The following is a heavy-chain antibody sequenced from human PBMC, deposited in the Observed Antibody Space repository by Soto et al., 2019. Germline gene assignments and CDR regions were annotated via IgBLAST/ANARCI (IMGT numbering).Heavy chain of an antibody. CDR1: GSSISSDSSY. CDR2: IYYSGGT. CDR3: ARVYGDYLDY. D-gene: IGHD4-17*01. Sequence: SETLSLTCTVSGSSISSDSSYWSWIRQPPGKGLEWIGYIYYSGGTNYNPSLKSRDTISVDTSKNQFSLKLSSVTAADTAVYYCARVYGDYLDYWGQGTLVTVSS. J-gene: IGHJ4*02. V-gene: IGHV4-61*01.